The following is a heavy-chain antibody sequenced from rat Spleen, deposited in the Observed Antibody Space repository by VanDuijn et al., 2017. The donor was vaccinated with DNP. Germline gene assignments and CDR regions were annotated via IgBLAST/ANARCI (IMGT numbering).Heavy chain of an antibody. CDR2: ISNSGST. D-gene: IGHD1-12*03. CDR1: GYSITSNY. J-gene: IGHJ1*01. Sequence: EVQLQESGPGLVKPSQSLSLTCSVTGYSITSNYWGWIRKFPGNRMEWIGHISNSGSTSYNPSLTSRISIGRDTSKSQFFLHLNSVTTEDTATYFCARGNDGYYPNWYFDFWGPGTMVTVSS. V-gene: IGHV3-1*01. CDR3: ARGNDGYYPNWYFDF.